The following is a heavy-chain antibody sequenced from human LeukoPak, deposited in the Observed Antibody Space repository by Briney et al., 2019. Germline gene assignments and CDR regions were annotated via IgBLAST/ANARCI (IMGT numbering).Heavy chain of an antibody. CDR1: GFTFSSYA. CDR3: AKDRLMGYAADIKRLRFDY. CDR2: VGGSGDTT. V-gene: IGHV3-23*01. Sequence: PGGSLRLSCAASGFTFSSYAMSWVRQAPGKGLEWVSGVGGSGDTTYYTDSVKGRFTISRDNSKNTLYLQMNSLRAEDTAVYYCAKDRLMGYAADIKRLRFDYWGQGTLVTVSS. J-gene: IGHJ4*02. D-gene: IGHD5-12*01.